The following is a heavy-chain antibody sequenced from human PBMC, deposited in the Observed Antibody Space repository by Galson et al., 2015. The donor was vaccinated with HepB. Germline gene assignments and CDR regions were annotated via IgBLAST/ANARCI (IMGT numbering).Heavy chain of an antibody. CDR2: ISYDGSNK. V-gene: IGHV3-30-3*01. Sequence: SLRLSCAASGFTFSSYAMHWVRQAPGKGLEWVAVISYDGSNKYYADSVKGRFTISRDNSKNTLYLQMNSLRAEDTAVYYCARDWGQLWHYYFDYWGQGTLVTVSS. CDR3: ARDWGQLWHYYFDY. CDR1: GFTFSSYA. J-gene: IGHJ4*02. D-gene: IGHD5-18*01.